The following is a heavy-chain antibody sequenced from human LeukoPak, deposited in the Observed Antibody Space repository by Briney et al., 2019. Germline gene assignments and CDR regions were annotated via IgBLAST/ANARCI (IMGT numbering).Heavy chain of an antibody. V-gene: IGHV3-23*01. Sequence: TGGSLRLSCAASGVTFSDCYMSWIRQAPGKGLEWVSAISGSGGSTYYADSVKGRFTISRDNSKNTLYLQMNSLRAEDTAVYYCAKASRDYYGSGTYYFDYWGQGTLVTVSS. CDR2: ISGSGGST. CDR3: AKASRDYYGSGTYYFDY. J-gene: IGHJ4*02. D-gene: IGHD3-10*01. CDR1: GVTFSDCY.